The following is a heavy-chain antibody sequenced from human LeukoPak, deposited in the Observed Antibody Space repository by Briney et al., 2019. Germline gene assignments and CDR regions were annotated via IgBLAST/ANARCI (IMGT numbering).Heavy chain of an antibody. CDR3: ARDFGNYFDY. Sequence: GGSLRLSCAASGFTVSSSYMSWVRQAPGKGLEWVSIIYSGGSTYYADSVKGRFTISRDNSKNTLNLQMNSLRAEDTAVYYCARDFGNYFDYWGQGTLVTVSS. J-gene: IGHJ4*02. D-gene: IGHD1-14*01. CDR1: GFTVSSSY. CDR2: IYSGGST. V-gene: IGHV3-66*01.